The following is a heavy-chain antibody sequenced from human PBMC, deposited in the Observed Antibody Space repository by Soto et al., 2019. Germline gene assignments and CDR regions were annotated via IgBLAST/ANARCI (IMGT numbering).Heavy chain of an antibody. V-gene: IGHV4-61*01. CDR3: ARDHLRFLDLGDAFDI. CDR1: GGSVSSGSCY. D-gene: IGHD3-3*01. J-gene: IGHJ3*02. CDR2: ISYSGST. Sequence: SETLSLTCTVSGGSVSSGSCYWSWIRQPPGKGLEWIGYISYSGSTNYNPSLKSRVTIAVDTSKNQFSLKLSSVTDADRAVYSCARDHLRFLDLGDAFDIWGQGTMVTASS.